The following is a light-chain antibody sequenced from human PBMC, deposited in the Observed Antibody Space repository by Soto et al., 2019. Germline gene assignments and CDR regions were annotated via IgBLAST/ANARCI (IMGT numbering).Light chain of an antibody. CDR2: GAS. V-gene: IGKV3-20*01. Sequence: EVVLMQSPGTPSLSPGERATLSCRASQTVWSNYLAWFQHRPGQAPRLVIYGASRRATGIPDRFTGSGSGTDFPLTISRLEPEDFAVYYCHQYADSRTFGQGTKLEIK. J-gene: IGKJ2*02. CDR1: QTVWSNY. CDR3: HQYADSRT.